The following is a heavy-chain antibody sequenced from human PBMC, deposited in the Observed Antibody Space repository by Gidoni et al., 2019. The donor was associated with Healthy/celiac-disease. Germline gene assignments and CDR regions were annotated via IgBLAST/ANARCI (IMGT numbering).Heavy chain of an antibody. CDR3: AKRGGDNDDY. V-gene: IGHV3-30*18. CDR1: GFTFSSYG. CDR2: ISYDGSNK. D-gene: IGHD1-1*01. Sequence: QVQLVESGGGVVQPGRSLRLSCAASGFTFSSYGMHWVRQAPGKGLEWVAVISYDGSNKYYADSVKGRFTISRDNSKNTLYLQMNSLRAEDTAVYYCAKRGGDNDDYWGQGTLVTVSS. J-gene: IGHJ4*02.